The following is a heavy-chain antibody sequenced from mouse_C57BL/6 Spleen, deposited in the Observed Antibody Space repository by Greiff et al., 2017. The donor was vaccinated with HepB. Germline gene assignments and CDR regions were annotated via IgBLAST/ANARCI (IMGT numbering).Heavy chain of an antibody. CDR1: GYTFTDYY. D-gene: IGHD1-1*01. CDR2: INPNNGGT. V-gene: IGHV1-26*01. J-gene: IGHJ1*03. CDR3: ARPQYYGSSWYFDV. Sequence: EVQLQQSGPELVKPGASVKISCKASGYTFTDYYMNWVKQSHGKSLEWIGDINPNNGGTSYNQKFKGKATLTVDKSSSTAYMELRSLTSEDSAVYYCARPQYYGSSWYFDVWGTGTTVTVSS.